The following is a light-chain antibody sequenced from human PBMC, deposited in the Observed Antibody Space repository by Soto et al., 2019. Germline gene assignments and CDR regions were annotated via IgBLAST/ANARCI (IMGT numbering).Light chain of an antibody. CDR1: SSKIGTNT. CDR2: AND. CDR3: AAWDASRSGPV. V-gene: IGLV1-44*01. J-gene: IGLJ2*01. Sequence: QSVLTQPPSASGTPGRRVTISCSGSSSKIGTNTVNWYQQLPGTAPKLLIYANDQRPSGVPDRFSGSKSGTSASLAISGLQSWDEADYLGAAWDASRSGPVVGGVAKLTVL.